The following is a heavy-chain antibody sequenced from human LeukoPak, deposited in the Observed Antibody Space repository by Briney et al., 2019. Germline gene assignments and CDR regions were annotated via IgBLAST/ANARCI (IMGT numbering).Heavy chain of an antibody. CDR2: ISSSSSYI. J-gene: IGHJ4*02. CDR1: GFTFSSYS. CDR3: ARISGGGRYFDY. Sequence: GGSLRLSCAASGFTFSSYSMSWVRQAPGKGLEWVSSISSSSSYIYYADSVKGRFTISRDNAKNSLYLQMNSLRAEDTAVYYCARISGGGRYFDYWGQGTLVTVSS. D-gene: IGHD3-16*01. V-gene: IGHV3-21*01.